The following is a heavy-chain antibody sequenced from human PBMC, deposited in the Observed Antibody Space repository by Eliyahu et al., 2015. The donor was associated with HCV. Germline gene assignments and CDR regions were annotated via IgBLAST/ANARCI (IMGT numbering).Heavy chain of an antibody. CDR2: IYATGGT. J-gene: IGHJ5*02. CDR3: ARDRGPAWGGGNHFDP. D-gene: IGHD2-15*01. Sequence: QVQLQESGPGLVKPSQTLSLTCTXSGGSIGSGTYFWSWTRXPAGKGLEWIGRIYATGGTDYSPSLKSRVTISVDTYKNQFSLKLSSVTAADTAVYYCARDRGPAWGGGNHFDPWGQGTLVTVSS. V-gene: IGHV4-61*02. CDR1: GGSIGSGTYF.